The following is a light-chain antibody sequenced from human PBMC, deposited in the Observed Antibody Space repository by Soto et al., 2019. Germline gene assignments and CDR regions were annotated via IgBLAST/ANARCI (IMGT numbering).Light chain of an antibody. CDR2: DAS. Sequence: DIQMTQSPSTLSASVGDRVTITCRASQSISSWLAWYQQKPGKAPKLLIFDASSLESGTPSRFSGRRSETQFTLTTNGLQPDDFATYYCQQYDNYKPLTFGGGTRWIS. CDR3: QQYDNYKPLT. J-gene: IGKJ4*01. V-gene: IGKV1-5*01. CDR1: QSISSW.